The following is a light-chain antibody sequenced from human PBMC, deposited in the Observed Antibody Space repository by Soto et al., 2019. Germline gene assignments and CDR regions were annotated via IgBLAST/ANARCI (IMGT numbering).Light chain of an antibody. CDR2: RDS. Sequence: SYELTQPPSVSVSPGQTASITCSGDKLGDKYACWYQQKPGQSPVLVIYRDSKRPSGIPERFSGSNSGNTATLTISGTQAMDEADYYCQAWDSSTAGAVFGGGTQLTVL. CDR1: KLGDKY. J-gene: IGLJ2*01. CDR3: QAWDSSTAGAV. V-gene: IGLV3-1*01.